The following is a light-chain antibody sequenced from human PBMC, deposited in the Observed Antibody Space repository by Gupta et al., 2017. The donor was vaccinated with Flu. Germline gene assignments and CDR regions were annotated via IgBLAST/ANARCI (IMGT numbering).Light chain of an antibody. CDR1: QSISNW. J-gene: IGKJ1*01. CDR2: KAS. V-gene: IGKV1-5*03. Sequence: DIQMTQSPSTLSASVGDRVNITCRASQSISNWLAWYQQKPGKAPKLLIYKASSLESGVPSRFSGSGSGTEFTLTISSLQPDDFATYYCQQDNSYSRTFGLGTKVEIK. CDR3: QQDNSYSRT.